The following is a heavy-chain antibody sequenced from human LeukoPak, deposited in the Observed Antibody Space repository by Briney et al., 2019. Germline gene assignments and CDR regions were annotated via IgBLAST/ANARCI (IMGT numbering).Heavy chain of an antibody. V-gene: IGHV1-18*01. D-gene: IGHD3-16*01. J-gene: IGHJ6*02. CDR3: ARRVGGYYYYYGMDV. CDR2: ISAYNGNT. Sequence: GESLKVSCKASGYTFTSYGISWVRQAPGQGLEWMGWISAYNGNTNYAQKLQGRVTMTTDTSTSTAYMELRSLRSDDTAVYYCARRVGGYYYYYGMDVWGQGTTVTVSS. CDR1: GYTFTSYG.